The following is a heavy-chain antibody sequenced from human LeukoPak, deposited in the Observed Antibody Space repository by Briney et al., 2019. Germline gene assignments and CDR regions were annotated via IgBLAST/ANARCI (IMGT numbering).Heavy chain of an antibody. CDR1: GFTVSSNY. J-gene: IGHJ4*02. D-gene: IGHD3-22*01. V-gene: IGHV3-66*01. CDR3: AREGYYDSSGYYAFDY. CDR2: IYSGGST. Sequence: PGGSLRLSCAASGFTVSSNYMSWVRQAPGKGLEWVSVIYSGGSTYYADSVKGRFTISRDNSKNTLYLQMNSLRAEDTAVYYCAREGYYDSSGYYAFDYWGQGTLVTVSS.